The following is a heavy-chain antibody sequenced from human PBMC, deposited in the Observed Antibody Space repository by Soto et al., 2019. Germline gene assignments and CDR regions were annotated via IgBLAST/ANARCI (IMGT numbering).Heavy chain of an antibody. Sequence: EVQLVESGGGLVQPGRSLRLSCAASGFTFDDYAMHWVGQAPGKGLEWVSGISWNSGSIGYADSVKGRFTISRDNAKNSLYLQMNSLRAEDTALYYCAKDKSYGSGSYREYYFDYWGQGTLVTVSS. CDR1: GFTFDDYA. CDR3: AKDKSYGSGSYREYYFDY. D-gene: IGHD3-10*01. CDR2: ISWNSGSI. J-gene: IGHJ4*02. V-gene: IGHV3-9*01.